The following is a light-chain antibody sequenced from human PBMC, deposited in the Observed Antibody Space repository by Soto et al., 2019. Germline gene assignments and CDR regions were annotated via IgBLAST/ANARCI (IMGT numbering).Light chain of an antibody. CDR2: DAT. Sequence: EIVLTQSPVTLSLSPGERATLSCRASQSVTTYLAWYQQKPGQAPRLLIYDATNRATGIPARFSGSGSGTDFTLTISSPPPEYFAVYYGQQRSNWPPRITFGQGTRLESK. CDR1: QSVTTY. J-gene: IGKJ5*01. CDR3: QQRSNWPPRIT. V-gene: IGKV3-11*01.